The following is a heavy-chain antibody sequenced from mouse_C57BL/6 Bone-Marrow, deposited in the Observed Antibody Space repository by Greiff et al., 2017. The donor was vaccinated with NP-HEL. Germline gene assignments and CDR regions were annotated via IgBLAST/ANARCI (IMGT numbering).Heavy chain of an antibody. D-gene: IGHD1-1*01. J-gene: IGHJ2*01. V-gene: IGHV14-2*01. CDR2: LDPEDGET. CDR3: ARGVTTVGFDY. Sequence: EVQLQQSGAELVKPGASVKLSCTASGFNIKDYYMPWVKQRTEQGLAWIGRLDPEDGETKYAPKFQGKATITGDTTSNTAYRQSSSLTSEDTAVYYCARGVTTVGFDYWGQGTTLTVSS. CDR1: GFNIKDYY.